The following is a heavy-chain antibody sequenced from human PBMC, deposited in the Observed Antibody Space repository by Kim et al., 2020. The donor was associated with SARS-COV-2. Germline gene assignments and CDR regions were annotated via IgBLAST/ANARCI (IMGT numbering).Heavy chain of an antibody. CDR2: INPSGGST. J-gene: IGHJ4*02. CDR3: ARDFPLDDYVWGSLVY. Sequence: ASVKVSCKASGYTFTSYYMHWVRQAPGQGLEWMGIINPSGGSTSYAQKFQGRVTMTRDTSTSTVYMELSSLRSEDTAVYYCARDFPLDDYVWGSLVYWGQGTLVTVSS. V-gene: IGHV1-46*01. CDR1: GYTFTSYY. D-gene: IGHD3-16*01.